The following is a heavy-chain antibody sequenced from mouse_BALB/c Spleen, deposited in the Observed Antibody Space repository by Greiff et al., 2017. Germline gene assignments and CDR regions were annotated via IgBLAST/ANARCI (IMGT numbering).Heavy chain of an antibody. CDR1: GYTFTSYW. J-gene: IGHJ2*01. Sequence: QVQLKESGAELAKPGASVKMSCKASGYTFTSYWMHWVKQRPGQGLEWIGYINPSTGYTEYNQKFKDKATLTADKSSSTAYMQLSSLTSEDSAVYYCARWGDYDYDLFDYWGQGTTLTVSS. CDR3: ARWGDYDYDLFDY. V-gene: IGHV1-7*01. CDR2: INPSTGYT. D-gene: IGHD2-4*01.